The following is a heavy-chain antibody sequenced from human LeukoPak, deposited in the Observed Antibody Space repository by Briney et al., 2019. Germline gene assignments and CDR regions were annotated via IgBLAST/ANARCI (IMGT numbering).Heavy chain of an antibody. CDR1: GYTFTIYY. J-gene: IGHJ4*02. V-gene: IGHV1-46*01. D-gene: IGHD4-17*01. CDR2: INPSGGST. Sequence: GASVKVSCKASGYTFTIYYMHWVRQAPGQGLEWMGIINPSGGSTSYAQKFQGRVTMTRDTSTSTVYMELSSLRSEDTAVYYCARDPEPDYGIDYWGQGTLVTVSS. CDR3: ARDPEPDYGIDY.